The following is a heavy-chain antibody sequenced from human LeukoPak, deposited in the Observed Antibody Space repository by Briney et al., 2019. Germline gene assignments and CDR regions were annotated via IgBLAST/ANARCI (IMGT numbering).Heavy chain of an antibody. V-gene: IGHV3-23*01. CDR3: AKRPSCWQNNWFDP. CDR2: ISGSGGST. D-gene: IGHD2-2*01. CDR1: GFTFSSYA. J-gene: IGHJ5*02. Sequence: GGSLRLSCAASGFTFSSYAMSWVRQAPGKGLEGVSAISGSGGSTYYADSVKGRFPISRDNSKNTLYLQMTSLRAEDTAVYYCAKRPSCWQNNWFDPWGQGTLVTVSS.